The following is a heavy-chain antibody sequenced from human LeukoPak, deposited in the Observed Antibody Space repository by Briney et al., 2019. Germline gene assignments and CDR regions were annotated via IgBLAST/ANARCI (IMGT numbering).Heavy chain of an antibody. D-gene: IGHD4-17*01. CDR2: ISSSSSYI. J-gene: IGHJ5*02. Sequence: GGSLRLSCAASGFTFSTYSMNWVRQAPGKGLQWVSSISSSSSYIYYADSVKGRFTISRDNAKNSLYLQMNSLRAEDTAVYYCARSTLRGINWFDPWGQGALVTVSS. CDR3: ARSTLRGINWFDP. V-gene: IGHV3-21*01. CDR1: GFTFSTYS.